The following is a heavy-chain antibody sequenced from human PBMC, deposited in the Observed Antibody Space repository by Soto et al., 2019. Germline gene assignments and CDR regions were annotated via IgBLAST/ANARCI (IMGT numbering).Heavy chain of an antibody. CDR3: ARMSYFYDKWYFDL. D-gene: IGHD3-22*01. CDR1: GASINNNEYY. Sequence: QLQESGPGLVKPSQTLSLTCTVSGASINNNEYYWSWIRQTPGKGLEWIGYVYYSGTTDYIPSLKSRLSMSIDKSQNQFTLKLNSVTAADTATYYCARMSYFYDKWYFDLWGRGTLVTVSS. V-gene: IGHV4-30-4*01. CDR2: VYYSGTT. J-gene: IGHJ2*01.